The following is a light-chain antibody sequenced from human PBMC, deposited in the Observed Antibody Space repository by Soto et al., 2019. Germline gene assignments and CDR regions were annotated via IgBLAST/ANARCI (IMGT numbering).Light chain of an antibody. CDR2: GAS. V-gene: IGKV3-20*01. J-gene: IGKJ2*01. CDR3: QQYGSSPPVT. Sequence: EIVFSMSPGTLSLSQGERATLSCRGSQTVTRSYLAWYQQKPGQAPRLLIYGASTRATGIPARFSGSGSGTDFTLTISRLEPEDFAVYYCQQYGSSPPVTFG. CDR1: QTVTRSY.